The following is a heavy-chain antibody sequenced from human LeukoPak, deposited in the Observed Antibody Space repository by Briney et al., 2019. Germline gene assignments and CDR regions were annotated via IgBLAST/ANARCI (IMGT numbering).Heavy chain of an antibody. V-gene: IGHV3-48*01. J-gene: IGHJ6*03. CDR3: ARDDHYNYYYMDV. CDR1: GFIFSTYS. CDR2: ISSGSNTI. Sequence: GGSLRLSRAASGFIFSTYSMNWVRQAPGKGLEWVSYISSGSNTIYYADSVKGRLTISRDNAENTLYLQMNSRGAEDTAVYYCARDDHYNYYYMDVWGKGTTVTVSS.